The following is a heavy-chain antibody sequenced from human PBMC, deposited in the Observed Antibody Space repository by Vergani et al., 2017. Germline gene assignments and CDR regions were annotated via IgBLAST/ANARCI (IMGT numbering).Heavy chain of an antibody. CDR1: GFTFDDYA. J-gene: IGHJ5*02. CDR3: ARDGDSSGWTWFDP. V-gene: IGHV3-9*01. CDR2: ISWNSGSI. Sequence: EVQLVESGGGLVQPGRSLRLSCAASGFTFDDYAMHWVRQAPGKGLEWVSGISWNSGSIGYADSVKGRFTISRDNSKNTLYLQMNSLRAEDTAVYYCARDGDSSGWTWFDPWGQGTLVTVSS. D-gene: IGHD6-19*01.